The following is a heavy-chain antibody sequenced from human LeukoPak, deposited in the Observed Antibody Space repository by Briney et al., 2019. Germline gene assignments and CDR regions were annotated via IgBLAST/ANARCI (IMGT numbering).Heavy chain of an antibody. CDR3: ARSRITMVRGVGLLGY. J-gene: IGHJ4*02. V-gene: IGHV1-46*01. Sequence: ASVKVSCKASGYTFTSYYMHWVRQAPGQGLEWMGIINPSGGSTSYAQKFQGGVTMTRDTSTSTVYMELSSLRSEDTAVYYCARSRITMVRGVGLLGYWGQGTLVTVSS. CDR2: INPSGGST. CDR1: GYTFTSYY. D-gene: IGHD3-10*01.